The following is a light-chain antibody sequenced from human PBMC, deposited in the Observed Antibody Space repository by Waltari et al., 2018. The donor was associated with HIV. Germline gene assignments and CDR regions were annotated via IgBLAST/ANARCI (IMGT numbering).Light chain of an antibody. J-gene: IGLJ1*01. CDR3: CSYERTYSYYA. CDR2: EAS. V-gene: IGLV2-11*01. CDR1: SSDFRGYNY. Sequence: QSALTQPRSVSGSPGQSVTISCTGTSSDFRGYNYVSWYHQPPGKAPKVLIYEASGRPSGVPVRFSASKSGYTASLTISGLQAEDEGDYYCCSYERTYSYYAFGTGTKVTVL.